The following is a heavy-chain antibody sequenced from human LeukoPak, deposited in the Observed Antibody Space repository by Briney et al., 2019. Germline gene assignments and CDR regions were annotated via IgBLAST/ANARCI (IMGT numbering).Heavy chain of an antibody. D-gene: IGHD4-17*01. J-gene: IGHJ4*02. CDR1: SASITSYY. CDR3: ARGTVATGYFDY. Sequence: SETLSLTCTVSSASITSYYWSWIRQPPGKGLESMGYIYNSGGTKYNPSLKSRVTISVDTSKNQFSLNLRSVTAAGTAVYFCARGTVATGYFDYWGQGTLVTVSS. V-gene: IGHV4-59*01. CDR2: IYNSGGT.